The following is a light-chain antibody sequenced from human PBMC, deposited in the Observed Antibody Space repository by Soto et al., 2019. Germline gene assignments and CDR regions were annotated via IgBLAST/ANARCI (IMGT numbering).Light chain of an antibody. CDR2: EVT. Sequence: QSVLTQPASVSASPGQSITISCTGTTSDIGGYNYVSWYQHHPGKAPKLIIYEVTKRPSGVSDRFSGSKSGSTASLTISGLQPEDEADYHCGSYASSNMFWVFGGGTKLTVL. J-gene: IGLJ3*02. CDR1: TSDIGGYNY. V-gene: IGLV2-14*01. CDR3: GSYASSNMFWV.